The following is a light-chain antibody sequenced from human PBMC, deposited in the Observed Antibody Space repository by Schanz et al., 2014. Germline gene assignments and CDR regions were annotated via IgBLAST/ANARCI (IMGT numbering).Light chain of an antibody. J-gene: IGKJ1*01. V-gene: IGKV3-15*01. CDR3: QQYHTSRT. CDR2: GAS. Sequence: EIVMTQSQATLSVSPGERATLSCRASQSISSYLAWYQQKPGQAPRLLIYGASNRATGIATRFSGSGFGTEFTLTISGLQSEDFAIYYCQQYHTSRTFGQGTKVEI. CDR1: QSISSY.